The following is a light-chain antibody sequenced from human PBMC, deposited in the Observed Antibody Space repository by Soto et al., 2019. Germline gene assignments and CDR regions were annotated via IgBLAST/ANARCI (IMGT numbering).Light chain of an antibody. V-gene: IGLV2-14*01. CDR3: CSYTDAAGRV. Sequence: QSVLTQPASVSGSPGQTITISCIGSRSDVGGYDSVSWYQQHPGRAPKVIIYEVSYRPSGVSSRFSGSKSGNTASLTISAVQAEDEADYYCCSYTDAAGRVFGGGTKLTVL. CDR1: RSDVGGYDS. J-gene: IGLJ3*02. CDR2: EVS.